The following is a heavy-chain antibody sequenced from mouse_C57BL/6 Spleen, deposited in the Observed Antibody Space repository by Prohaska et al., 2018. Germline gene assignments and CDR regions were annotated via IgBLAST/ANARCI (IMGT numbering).Heavy chain of an antibody. J-gene: IGHJ1*03. Sequence: EVQLLETGGGLVQPGGSRGLSCEGSGFTFSGFWMSWVRQTPGKTLEWIGDINSDGSAINYAPSIKDRFTIFRDNDKSTLYLQMSNVRSEDTATYFCITYGNGWYFGVRGTETTVTVAS. CDR2: INSDGSAI. CDR1: GFTFSGFW. D-gene: IGHD2-1*01. V-gene: IGHV11-2*01. CDR3: ITYGNGWYFGV.